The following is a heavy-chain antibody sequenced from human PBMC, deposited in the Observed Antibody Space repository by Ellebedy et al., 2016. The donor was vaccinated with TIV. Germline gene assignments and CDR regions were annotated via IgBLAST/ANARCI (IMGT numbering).Heavy chain of an antibody. Sequence: GESLKISCGASGFTLFNAWMSWVRQAPGKGLEWVGRIKSKIDGGATDYAAPVKDRFTISRDDSKNTLYLQMNGLKTEDTAVYYCRGEVASIISWGQGTLVTVSS. CDR2: IKSKIDGGAT. D-gene: IGHD6-19*01. V-gene: IGHV3-15*01. CDR1: GFTLFNAW. CDR3: RGEVASIIS. J-gene: IGHJ5*02.